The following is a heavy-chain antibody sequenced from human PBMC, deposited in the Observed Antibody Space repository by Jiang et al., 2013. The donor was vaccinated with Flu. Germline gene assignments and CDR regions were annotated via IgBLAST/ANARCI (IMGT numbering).Heavy chain of an antibody. CDR2: IYPGDSDT. Sequence: PGKGLEWMGIIYPGDSDTRYSPSFQGQVTISADKSISTAYLQWSSLKASDTAMYYCARQDGMGAFDIWGQGTMVTVSS. J-gene: IGHJ3*02. CDR3: ARQDGMGAFDI. D-gene: IGHD1-14*01. V-gene: IGHV5-51*01.